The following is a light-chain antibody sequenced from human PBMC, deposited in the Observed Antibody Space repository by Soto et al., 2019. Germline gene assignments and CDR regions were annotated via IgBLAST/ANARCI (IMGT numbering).Light chain of an antibody. Sequence: QSALTQPASVSGSPGQSITISCTGTSSDVGGYNYVSWYQQHPGKAPKLMIYEVNNRPSGVSNRFSGSKSGSTASLTISGLQAEDEADYYCSSYTSSSTTVIFGGGTKLTVL. J-gene: IGLJ2*01. CDR1: SSDVGGYNY. V-gene: IGLV2-14*01. CDR3: SSYTSSSTTVI. CDR2: EVN.